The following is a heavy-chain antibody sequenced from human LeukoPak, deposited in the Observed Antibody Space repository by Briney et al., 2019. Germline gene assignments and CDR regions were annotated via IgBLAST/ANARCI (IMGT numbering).Heavy chain of an antibody. CDR3: ARESRSWEPRLDSGYYGMDV. V-gene: IGHV3-7*01. J-gene: IGHJ6*02. Sequence: PGGSLRLSCAASGFTFSSFWMSWVRQAPGKGLEWVANIKQDGSEKYYVDSVKGRFTISRDNAKNSLYLQMNSLRAEDTAVYYCARESRSWEPRLDSGYYGMDVWGQGTTVTVSS. CDR2: IKQDGSEK. D-gene: IGHD3/OR15-3a*01. CDR1: GFTFSSFW.